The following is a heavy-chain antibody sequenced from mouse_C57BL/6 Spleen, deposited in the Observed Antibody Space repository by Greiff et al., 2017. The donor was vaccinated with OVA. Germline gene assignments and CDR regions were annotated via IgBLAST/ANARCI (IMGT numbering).Heavy chain of an antibody. D-gene: IGHD3-2*02. J-gene: IGHJ3*01. Sequence: VQLQQSGAELVMPGASVKLSCKASGYTFTSYWMHWVKQRPGQGLEWIGEIDPSDSSTNYNQKFKGKSTLTVDKSSSTAYMQLSSLTSEDSAVYYCARDSSGYSADWGQGTLVTVSA. CDR2: IDPSDSST. CDR3: ARDSSGYSAD. V-gene: IGHV1-69*01. CDR1: GYTFTSYW.